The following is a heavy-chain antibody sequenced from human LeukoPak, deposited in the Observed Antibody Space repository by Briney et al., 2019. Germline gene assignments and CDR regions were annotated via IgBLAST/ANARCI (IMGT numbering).Heavy chain of an antibody. D-gene: IGHD3-3*01. CDR2: INHSGST. V-gene: IGHV4-34*01. CDR1: GGSFSSYY. J-gene: IGHJ6*04. Sequence: SETLSLTCAVYGGSFSSYYWSWIRQPPGRGLEWIGEINHSGSTNYNPSLKSRVTISVDTSKNQFSLKLSSVTAADTAVYYCARRLRRLRFLEWSMDVWGKGTTVTVSS. CDR3: ARRLRRLRFLEWSMDV.